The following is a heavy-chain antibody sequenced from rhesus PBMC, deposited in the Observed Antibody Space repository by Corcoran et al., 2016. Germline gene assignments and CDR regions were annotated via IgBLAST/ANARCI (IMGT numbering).Heavy chain of an antibody. CDR1: GGSIRSSY. Sequence: QLQLQESGPGLVKPSETLSLTCAVSGGSIRSSYWSWIRQAPGKGLEWIGYIYGSGSRTNHHPSLESRVTLSVATSKNQLSLKLGSVTAADTAVYYWARGGGYSSWLPHFDDWGQGVLVTVSS. D-gene: IGHD6-13*01. CDR3: ARGGGYSSWLPHFDD. J-gene: IGHJ4*01. V-gene: IGHV4-169*01. CDR2: IYGSGSRT.